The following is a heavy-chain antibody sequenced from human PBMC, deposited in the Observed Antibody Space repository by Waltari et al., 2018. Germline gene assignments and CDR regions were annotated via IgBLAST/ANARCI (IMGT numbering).Heavy chain of an antibody. Sequence: QVQLVESGGGVVQPGRSLRLSCAASGFTFSSYGMHWVRKAPGKGLEWVAVIWYDGSNKYYADSVKGRFTISRDNSKNTLYLQMNSLRAEDTAVYYCARDGRLWFGTNWFDPWGQGTLVTVSS. CDR2: IWYDGSNK. J-gene: IGHJ5*02. D-gene: IGHD3-10*01. V-gene: IGHV3-33*01. CDR1: GFTFSSYG. CDR3: ARDGRLWFGTNWFDP.